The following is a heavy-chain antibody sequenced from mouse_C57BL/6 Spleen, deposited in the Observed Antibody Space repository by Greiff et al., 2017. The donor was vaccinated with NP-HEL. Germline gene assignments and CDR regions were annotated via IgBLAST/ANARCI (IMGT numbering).Heavy chain of an antibody. D-gene: IGHD1-1*01. CDR2: IYPRSGNT. CDR1: GYTFTSYG. V-gene: IGHV1-81*01. J-gene: IGHJ4*01. CDR3: ARYYGSSYDAMDY. Sequence: QVQLKESGAELARPGASVKLSCKASGYTFTSYGISWVKQRTGQGLEWIGEIYPRSGNTYYNEKFKGKATLTADKSSSTAYMELRSLTSEDSAVYFCARYYGSSYDAMDYWGQGTSVTVSS.